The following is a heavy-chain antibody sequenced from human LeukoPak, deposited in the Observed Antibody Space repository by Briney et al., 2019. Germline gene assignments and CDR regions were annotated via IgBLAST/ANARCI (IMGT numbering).Heavy chain of an antibody. V-gene: IGHV4-38-2*01. D-gene: IGHD3-3*01. J-gene: IGHJ5*02. Sequence: SETLSLTCAVSGYSISSGYYWGWIRQPPGKGLEWIGSIYHSGSTYYNPSLKSRVTISVDTSKNQFSLKLSPLTAADTAVYYCARRPIFGVVNKRGWFDPWGQGTRVTVSS. CDR2: IYHSGST. CDR3: ARRPIFGVVNKRGWFDP. CDR1: GYSISSGYY.